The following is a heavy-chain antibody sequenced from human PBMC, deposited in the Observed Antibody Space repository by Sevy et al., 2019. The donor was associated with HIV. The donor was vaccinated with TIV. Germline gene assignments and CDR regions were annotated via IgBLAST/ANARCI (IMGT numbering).Heavy chain of an antibody. D-gene: IGHD2-2*01. CDR3: ARVRREYQLPYLYYYYYYIDV. CDR1: GFTFSSYW. J-gene: IGHJ6*03. CDR2: IKQDGSEK. V-gene: IGHV3-7*01. Sequence: GGSLRLSCAASGFTFSSYWMSWVRQAPGKGLEWVANIKQDGSEKYYVDSVKGRFTISRDNAKNSLYLQMNSLRAEDTAVYYCARVRREYQLPYLYYYYYYIDVWGKGTTVTVSS.